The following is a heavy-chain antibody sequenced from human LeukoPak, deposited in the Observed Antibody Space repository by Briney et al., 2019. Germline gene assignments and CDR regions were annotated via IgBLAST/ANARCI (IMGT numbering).Heavy chain of an antibody. D-gene: IGHD5-18*01. J-gene: IGHJ4*02. CDR2: INHSGST. CDR3: ARTRARGYSYGFFDY. V-gene: IGHV4-34*01. CDR1: GGSFSGYY. Sequence: KTSETLSLTGAVYGGSFSGYYWSWIRQPPGKGLEWIGEINHSGSTNYNPSLKSRVTISVDTSKNQFSLKLSSVTAADTAVYYCARTRARGYSYGFFDYWGQGTLVTVSS.